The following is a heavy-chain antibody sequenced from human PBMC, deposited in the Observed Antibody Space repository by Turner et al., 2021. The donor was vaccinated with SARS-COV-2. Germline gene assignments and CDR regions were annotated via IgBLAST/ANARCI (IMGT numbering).Heavy chain of an antibody. Sequence: VKLVETGGGFIQPGGSLRLSCAVSGFTVNANYMSWVRQAPGTVLECVYLRNTLGHPYYTDSVNVCVTVSRDCAKHTSVLHMHNLRVEDTASYSCDTLLVCNSWDDYWGHAPLVNISS. D-gene: IGHD2-15*01. J-gene: IGHJ4*01. CDR2: RNTLGHP. CDR1: GFTVNANY. V-gene: IGHV3-53*02. CDR3: DTLLVCNSWDDY.